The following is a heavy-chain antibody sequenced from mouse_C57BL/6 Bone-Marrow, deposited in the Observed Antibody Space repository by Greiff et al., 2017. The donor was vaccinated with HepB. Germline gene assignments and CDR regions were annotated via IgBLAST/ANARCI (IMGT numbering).Heavy chain of an antibody. Sequence: DVKLVESGGGLVQPGGSLKLSCAASGFTFSDYYMYWVRQTPEKRLEWVAYISNGGGSTYYPDTVKGRFTISRDNAKNTLYLQMSRLKSEDTAMYYCARHRGRIYYGNYVRFAYWGQGTLVTVSA. D-gene: IGHD2-1*01. CDR3: ARHRGRIYYGNYVRFAY. J-gene: IGHJ3*01. CDR1: GFTFSDYY. CDR2: ISNGGGST. V-gene: IGHV5-12*01.